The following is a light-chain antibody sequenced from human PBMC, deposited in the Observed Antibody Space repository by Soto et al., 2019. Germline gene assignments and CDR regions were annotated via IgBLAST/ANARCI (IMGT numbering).Light chain of an antibody. J-gene: IGKJ1*01. Sequence: DIQMTQSPFTLSACVGDRVTITCRASQSISSWLAWYQQKPGKAPKLLIYKASTLESGVPSRFSGSGSGTEFTLTISSLQPDDFATYYCQHYNSYSEAFGQGTKVDIK. CDR3: QHYNSYSEA. CDR1: QSISSW. CDR2: KAS. V-gene: IGKV1-5*03.